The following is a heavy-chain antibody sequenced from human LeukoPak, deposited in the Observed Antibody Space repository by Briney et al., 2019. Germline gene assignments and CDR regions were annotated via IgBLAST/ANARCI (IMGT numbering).Heavy chain of an antibody. D-gene: IGHD3-10*01. J-gene: IGHJ4*02. CDR3: ASQGYYYGSGSYYDY. CDR1: RFTFSNYA. Sequence: GGSLRLSCAASRFTFSNYAMSWVRQAPGKGLEWVSAISGSGGSTYYADSVKGRFTISRDNAKNSLYLQMNSLRAEDTAVYYCASQGYYYGSGSYYDYWGQGTLVTVSS. CDR2: ISGSGGST. V-gene: IGHV3-23*01.